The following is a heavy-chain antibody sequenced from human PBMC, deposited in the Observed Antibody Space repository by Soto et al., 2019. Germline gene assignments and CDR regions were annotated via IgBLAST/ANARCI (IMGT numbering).Heavy chain of an antibody. D-gene: IGHD2-2*02. CDR2: ISAYNGNT. V-gene: IGHV1-18*01. J-gene: IGHJ6*02. CDR1: GYTFTSYG. Sequence: ASVKVSCKASGYTFTSYGISWVRQAPGQGLEWMGWISAYNGNTNYAQKLQGRVTMTTDTSTSTAYMELRSLRSDDTAVYYCAREPPVVLAAIGYGMDVWGQGTTVTVSS. CDR3: AREPPVVLAAIGYGMDV.